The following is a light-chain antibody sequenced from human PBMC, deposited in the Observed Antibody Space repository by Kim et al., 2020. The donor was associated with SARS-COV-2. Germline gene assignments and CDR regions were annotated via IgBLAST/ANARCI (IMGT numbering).Light chain of an antibody. Sequence: RDTINYKSSQSILYSSNNNNDLAWFQQKARQPPNLLIPWASTRESGVPDRVSGSGSGADFNLTITGLQAEDVAIYYCHQYYGIPYTFGQGTKLEI. CDR3: HQYYGIPYT. J-gene: IGKJ2*01. CDR2: WAS. V-gene: IGKV4-1*01. CDR1: QSILYSSNNNND.